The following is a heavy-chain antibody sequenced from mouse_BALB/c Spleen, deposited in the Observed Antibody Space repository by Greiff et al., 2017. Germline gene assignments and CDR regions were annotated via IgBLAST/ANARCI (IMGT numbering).Heavy chain of an antibody. CDR1: GYTFTRYT. J-gene: IGHJ3*01. V-gene: IGHV1-4*01. Sequence: QVQLQESGAELARPGASVTMSCKASGYTFTRYTMHWVNQRPGQGLEWIGYINPSSGYTNYNQKFKDKATLTADKSSSTAYMQLSSLTSEDSAVYYCATDYGSPWFAYWGQGTLVTVAA. CDR2: INPSSGYT. D-gene: IGHD1-1*01. CDR3: ATDYGSPWFAY.